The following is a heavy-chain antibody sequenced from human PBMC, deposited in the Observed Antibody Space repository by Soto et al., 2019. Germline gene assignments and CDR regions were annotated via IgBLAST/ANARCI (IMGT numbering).Heavy chain of an antibody. Sequence: QVQLVESGGGVVQPGRSLRLSCAAAGFTFSSYGMHWVRQAPGKGLEWVAVISYDGSNKYYADSVKGRFTISRDNSKNTLHLQMNSLRAEDTAVYYCARDYEGYCSGGSCYDVFVAYYYYGMDVWGQGTSVTVSS. CDR3: ARDYEGYCSGGSCYDVFVAYYYYGMDV. CDR2: ISYDGSNK. CDR1: GFTFSSYG. V-gene: IGHV3-30*03. J-gene: IGHJ6*02. D-gene: IGHD2-15*01.